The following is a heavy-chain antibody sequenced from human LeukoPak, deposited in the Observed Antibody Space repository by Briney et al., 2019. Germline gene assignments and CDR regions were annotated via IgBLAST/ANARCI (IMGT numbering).Heavy chain of an antibody. Sequence: SGGSLRLSCAASGFTFSTSWMNWVRQAPGKGLVWVSRINVDGSTTVYADSVKGRFTISRDNAKNALYLQMNSLRAEDTAAYYCRHGNSSGDYWGQGTLVTVSS. J-gene: IGHJ4*02. CDR3: RHGNSSGDY. CDR2: INVDGSTT. V-gene: IGHV3-74*01. CDR1: GFTFSTSW. D-gene: IGHD6-6*01.